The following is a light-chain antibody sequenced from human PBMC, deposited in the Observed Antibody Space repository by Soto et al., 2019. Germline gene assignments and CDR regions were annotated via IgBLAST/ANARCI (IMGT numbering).Light chain of an antibody. Sequence: EVVMTQSPATLSVSPGERATLSCRASESVSRNLAWYQQKPGRAPRLLIHDAFMRATGIPDRFSGSGSGTDFTLTIARLEPEDFAVYYCQQYGDSPRTFGQGTRLEIK. CDR1: ESVSRN. J-gene: IGKJ5*01. CDR3: QQYGDSPRT. V-gene: IGKV3-20*01. CDR2: DAF.